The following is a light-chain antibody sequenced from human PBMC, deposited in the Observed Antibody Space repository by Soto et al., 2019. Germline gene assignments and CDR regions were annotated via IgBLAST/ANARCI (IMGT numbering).Light chain of an antibody. Sequence: EIVMTQSPATLSVSPGERATLSCRASQSISNKLAWYQQKPGQAPRLLIYGASTRATGIPARFSGSGSGTEFTLTITSLLSEDFAVYYCQEYNNWHPITFGGGTKVEIK. CDR2: GAS. CDR3: QEYNNWHPIT. CDR1: QSISNK. V-gene: IGKV3-15*01. J-gene: IGKJ4*01.